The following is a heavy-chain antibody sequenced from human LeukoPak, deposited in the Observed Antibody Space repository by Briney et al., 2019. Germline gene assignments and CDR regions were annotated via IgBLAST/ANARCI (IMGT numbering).Heavy chain of an antibody. J-gene: IGHJ2*01. V-gene: IGHV4-30-2*01. CDR2: IYHSGST. CDR1: GGSLSSGGYS. Sequence: SETLSLTCAVSGGSLSSGGYSWSWIRQPPGKGLEWIGYIYHSGSTYYNPSLKSRVTISVDRSKNQFSLKLSSVTAADTAVYYCARTNGDYDWYFGLWGRGTLVTVSS. CDR3: ARTNGDYDWYFGL. D-gene: IGHD4-17*01.